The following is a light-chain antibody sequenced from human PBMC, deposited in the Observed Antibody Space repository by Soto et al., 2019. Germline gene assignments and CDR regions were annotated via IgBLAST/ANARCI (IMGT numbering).Light chain of an antibody. CDR2: GAS. J-gene: IGKJ1*01. V-gene: IGKV3-20*01. CDR1: QSVSSSY. CDR3: QQYGSSPLT. Sequence: EIVLTQSPGTLSLSPGERATLSCRASQSVSSSYLAWYQQKPGQAPRLLIYGASRRATGIPDRFSGSGSGTYVTLTISRLEPEDFAVYYCQQYGSSPLTFGQGTKVEIK.